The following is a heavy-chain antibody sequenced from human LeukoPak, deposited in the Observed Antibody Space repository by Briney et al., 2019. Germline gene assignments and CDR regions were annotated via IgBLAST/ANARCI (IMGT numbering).Heavy chain of an antibody. CDR1: GGSISSYY. Sequence: SETLSLTCTVSGGSISSYYWSWIRRPAGKGLEWIGRIYTSGSTNYNPSPKSRVTMSVDTSKNQFPLKLSSVTAADTAVYYCVGGSSYFDYWGQGTLVTVSS. D-gene: IGHD6-6*01. J-gene: IGHJ4*02. CDR2: IYTSGST. V-gene: IGHV4-4*07. CDR3: VGGSSYFDY.